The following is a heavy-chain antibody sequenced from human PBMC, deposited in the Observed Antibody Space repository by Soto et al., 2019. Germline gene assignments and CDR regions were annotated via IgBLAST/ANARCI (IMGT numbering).Heavy chain of an antibody. J-gene: IGHJ4*02. D-gene: IGHD6-13*01. Sequence: QVQLVQSGAEVKKPGSSVKVSCKASGGTFSSYAISWVRQAPGQGLEWMGGIIPIFGTANYAQKFQGRVTITADESTSTAYMELRSLRSEDTAVYYCARDKGGSSSWYSPHFDYWGQGTLVTVSS. CDR1: GGTFSSYA. CDR2: IIPIFGTA. CDR3: ARDKGGSSSWYSPHFDY. V-gene: IGHV1-69*01.